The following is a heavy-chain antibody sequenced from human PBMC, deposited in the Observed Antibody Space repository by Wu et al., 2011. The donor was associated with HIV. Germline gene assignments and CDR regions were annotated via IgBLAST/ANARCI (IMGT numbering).Heavy chain of an antibody. J-gene: IGHJ4*02. CDR2: IIPMFGTA. CDR1: GGTFSSYG. V-gene: IGHV1-69*05. CDR3: ARSPFVSTMGYFDY. D-gene: IGHD5/OR15-5a*01. Sequence: QVQLVQSGAEVKKPGSSVKVSCKASGGTFSSYGISWVRQAPGQGLEWMGGIIPMFGTAKYAQKFQGRATITTDESTSTAYMELSSLRSEDTAIYYCARSPFVSTMGYFDYWGQGTLVTVSS.